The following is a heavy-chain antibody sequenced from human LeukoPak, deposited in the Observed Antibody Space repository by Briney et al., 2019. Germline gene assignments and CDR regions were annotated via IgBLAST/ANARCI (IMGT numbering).Heavy chain of an antibody. CDR2: ISSSGSTI. CDR3: ARERGITMIVVAPEAFDI. D-gene: IGHD3-22*01. CDR1: GFTFSNCE. J-gene: IGHJ3*02. V-gene: IGHV3-48*03. Sequence: GGSLRLSCAASGFTFSNCEMNWVRQAPGKGLEWVSYISSSGSTIYYADSVKGRFTISRDNAKNSLYLQMNSLRAEGTAVYYCARERGITMIVVAPEAFDIWGQGTMVTVSS.